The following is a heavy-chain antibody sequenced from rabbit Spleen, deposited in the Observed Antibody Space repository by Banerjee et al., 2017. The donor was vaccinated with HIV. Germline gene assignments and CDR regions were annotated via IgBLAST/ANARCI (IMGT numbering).Heavy chain of an antibody. D-gene: IGHD1-1*01. CDR3: ARDLDGVSGWNFGW. V-gene: IGHV1S45*01. CDR1: GFSFSSSDY. CDR2: IAGSSSGFI. Sequence: LEESGGGLVDPEGSLALTCRASGFSFSSSDYICWVRQAPGKGLEWISCIAGSSSGFIYAATWAKGRFTFSKTSSTPVTLQMTSLAAADTATYFCARDLDGVSGWNFGWWGQGTLVTVS. J-gene: IGHJ3*01.